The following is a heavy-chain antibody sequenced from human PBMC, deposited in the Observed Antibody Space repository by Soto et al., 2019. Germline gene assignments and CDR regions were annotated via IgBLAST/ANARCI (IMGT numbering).Heavy chain of an antibody. V-gene: IGHV1-69*13. CDR1: GGTLSSYA. CDR3: ARDPRLHYYCCGMHV. J-gene: IGHJ6*02. Sequence: PVKVSCKASGGTLSSYAISWVRQAPGPGLEWMGGIIPIFGTANYAQKFKGRVTITADESTSTAYMELSSLISEDTAVYYCARDPRLHYYCCGMHVWGQGTTVTVSS. CDR2: IIPIFGTA. D-gene: IGHD4-17*01.